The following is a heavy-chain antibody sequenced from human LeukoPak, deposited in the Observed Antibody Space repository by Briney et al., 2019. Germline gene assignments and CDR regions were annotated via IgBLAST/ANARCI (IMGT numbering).Heavy chain of an antibody. V-gene: IGHV3-23*01. CDR3: ASQPGSSGWYEYFQH. D-gene: IGHD6-19*01. Sequence: PGGSLRLSCAASGFTFSSYAMSWVRQAPGKGLEWVSAISGSGGSTYYADSVKGRFTISRDNAKNSLYLQMNSLRAEDTAVYYCASQPGSSGWYEYFQHWGQGTLVTVSS. J-gene: IGHJ1*01. CDR2: ISGSGGST. CDR1: GFTFSSYA.